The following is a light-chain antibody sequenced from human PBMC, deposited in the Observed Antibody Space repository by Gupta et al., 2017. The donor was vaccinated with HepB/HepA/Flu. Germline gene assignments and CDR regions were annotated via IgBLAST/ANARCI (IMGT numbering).Light chain of an antibody. CDR3: QRKNSYSPT. CDR1: QSISIW. V-gene: IGKV1-5*03. CDR2: KAS. J-gene: IGKJ1*01. Sequence: DIQMTQSPSTLSASIGDRVTITCRASQSISIWLAWYQQKPGKAPKLLIYKASSLESGVPSRFSGSGSGSEFTLTISIRHPDHFATYSCQRKNSYSPTFGQGTXVEIK.